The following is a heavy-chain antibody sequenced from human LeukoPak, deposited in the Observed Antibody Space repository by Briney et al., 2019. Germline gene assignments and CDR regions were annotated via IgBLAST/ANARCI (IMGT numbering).Heavy chain of an antibody. CDR3: ARDAGAPSNYFDY. Sequence: ASVKVSRKASGYTFTGYYMHWVRQAPGQGLEWMGWINPNSGGTNYAQKFQGRVTMTRDTSISTAYMELSRLRSDDTAVYYCARDAGAPSNYFDYWGQGTLVTVSS. V-gene: IGHV1-2*02. CDR2: INPNSGGT. CDR1: GYTFTGYY. J-gene: IGHJ4*02. D-gene: IGHD3-10*01.